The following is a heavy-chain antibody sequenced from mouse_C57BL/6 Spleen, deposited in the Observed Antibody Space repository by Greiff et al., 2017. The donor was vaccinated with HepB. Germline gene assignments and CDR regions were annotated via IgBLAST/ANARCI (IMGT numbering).Heavy chain of an antibody. CDR1: GYTFTSYW. Sequence: QVQLKQPGAELVRPGSSVKLSCKASGYTFTSYWMDWVKQRPGQGLEWIGNIYPSDSETHYNQKFKDKATLTVDKSSSTAYMQLSSLTSEDSAVYYCARNRNRYFDVWGTGTTVTVSS. CDR3: ARNRNRYFDV. J-gene: IGHJ1*03. CDR2: IYPSDSET. V-gene: IGHV1-61*01.